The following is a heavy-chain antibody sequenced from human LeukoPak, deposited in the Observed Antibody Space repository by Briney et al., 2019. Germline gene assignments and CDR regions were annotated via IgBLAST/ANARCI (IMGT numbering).Heavy chain of an antibody. CDR3: TKATQWLAFDY. Sequence: SETLSLTCTVSGGSISSQFWSWIRQPPGKGLEWIGNIYNSGTTNYNPSLESRVTISVDTSKNQLSLQLTSVTAADTAVYYCTKATQWLAFDYWGRGTLVTVSS. D-gene: IGHD6-19*01. CDR2: IYNSGTT. CDR1: GGSISSQF. J-gene: IGHJ4*02. V-gene: IGHV4-59*11.